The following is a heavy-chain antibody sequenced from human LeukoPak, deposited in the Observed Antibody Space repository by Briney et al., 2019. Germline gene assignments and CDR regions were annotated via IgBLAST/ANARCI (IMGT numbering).Heavy chain of an antibody. CDR3: ARGISMIRGVLYNWFDP. Sequence: GGSLRLSCAASGFIFSTYDMYWVRQTTGKGLEWVSAIGTAGDTYYPDSVKGRFTISRENAKNSLYLQMNSLRAEDTAVYYCARGISMIRGVLYNWFDPWGQGTLVTVSS. CDR1: GFIFSTYD. D-gene: IGHD3-10*01. V-gene: IGHV3-13*01. J-gene: IGHJ5*02. CDR2: IGTAGDT.